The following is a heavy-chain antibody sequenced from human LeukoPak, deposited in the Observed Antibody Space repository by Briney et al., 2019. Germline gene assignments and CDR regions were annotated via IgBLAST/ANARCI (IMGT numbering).Heavy chain of an antibody. CDR2: INPNSGGT. V-gene: IGHV1-2*04. J-gene: IGHJ4*02. D-gene: IGHD2-2*01. Sequence: GASVKVSCKASGYTFTSYYMHWVRQAPGQGLEWMGWINPNSGGTNYAQKFQGWVTMTRGTSISTAYMELSRLRSDDTAVYYCARLTSSFCSSTSCQGYYFDYWGQGTLVTVSS. CDR3: ARLTSSFCSSTSCQGYYFDY. CDR1: GYTFTSYY.